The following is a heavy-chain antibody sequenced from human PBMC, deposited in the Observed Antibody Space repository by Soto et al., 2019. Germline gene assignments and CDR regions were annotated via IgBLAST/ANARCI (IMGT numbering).Heavy chain of an antibody. Sequence: EVQVVESGGGLVKPGGSLRLSCAASGFTFSNAWMSWVRQAPGKGLEWVGRIKSKTDGGTTDYAAPVKGRFIISRDDSTSTLYLQVNSLKTEDTAVYYCTTSANYYDVRRYRGYFDVWGRGTLVTVSS. D-gene: IGHD3-22*01. CDR3: TTSANYYDVRRYRGYFDV. V-gene: IGHV3-15*01. J-gene: IGHJ2*01. CDR2: IKSKTDGGTT. CDR1: GFTFSNAW.